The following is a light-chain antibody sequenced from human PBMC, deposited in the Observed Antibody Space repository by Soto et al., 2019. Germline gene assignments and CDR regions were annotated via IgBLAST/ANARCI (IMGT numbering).Light chain of an antibody. CDR1: SSDVGGYNH. V-gene: IGLV2-11*01. Sequence: QSALTQPRSVSGSPGQSVTISCSGTSSDVGGYNHVSWYQHHPGKAPKFMLYDVSKRPSGVPDRFSGSKSGNTASLTISGLQAEDEAGYYCCSFAGSYTFVFGTGTKVTVL. CDR2: DVS. CDR3: CSFAGSYTFV. J-gene: IGLJ1*01.